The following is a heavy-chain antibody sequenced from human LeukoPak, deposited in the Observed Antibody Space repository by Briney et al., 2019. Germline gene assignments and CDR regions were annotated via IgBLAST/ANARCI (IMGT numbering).Heavy chain of an antibody. CDR1: GFTFSSYA. CDR3: ARVGKADYYGSGNPPRYWYFDL. V-gene: IGHV3-21*01. D-gene: IGHD3-10*01. J-gene: IGHJ2*01. CDR2: ISSSSSYI. Sequence: GGSLRLSCAASGFTFSSYAMSWVRQAPGKGLEWVSSISSSSSYIYYADSVKDRFTISRDNAKNSLYLQMNSLRTEDTAVYYCARVGKADYYGSGNPPRYWYFDLWGRGTLVTVSS.